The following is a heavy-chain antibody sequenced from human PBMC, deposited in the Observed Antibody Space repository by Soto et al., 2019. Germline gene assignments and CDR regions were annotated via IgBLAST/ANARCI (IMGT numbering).Heavy chain of an antibody. CDR2: IYPGDSDT. CDR1: GHSFTSYW. J-gene: IGHJ3*02. D-gene: IGHD3-10*01. Sequence: GESLKISCKGSGHSFTSYWIGWVRQMPGKGLEWMGIIYPGDSDTRYGPSFQGQVTISADKSISTAYLQWSSLKASDTAMYYCARSMVRGVMGDAFDIWGQGTMVTVSS. CDR3: ARSMVRGVMGDAFDI. V-gene: IGHV5-51*01.